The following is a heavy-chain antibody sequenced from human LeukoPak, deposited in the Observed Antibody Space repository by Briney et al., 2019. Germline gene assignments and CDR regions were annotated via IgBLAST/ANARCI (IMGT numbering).Heavy chain of an antibody. CDR3: AREGSRQLAPYYYYYYMDV. D-gene: IGHD6-13*01. CDR1: GFTFSSYE. Sequence: GGSLRLSCAASGFTFSSYEMNWVRQAPGKGLEWVSYISSSGSTIYYADSVKGRFTISRDNAKNSLYLQMNSLRAEDTAVYYCAREGSRQLAPYYYYYYMDVWGKGTTVTVSS. CDR2: ISSSGSTI. J-gene: IGHJ6*03. V-gene: IGHV3-48*03.